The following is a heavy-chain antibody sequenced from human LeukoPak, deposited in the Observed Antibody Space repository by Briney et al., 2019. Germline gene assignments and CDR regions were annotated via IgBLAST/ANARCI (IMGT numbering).Heavy chain of an antibody. Sequence: HSGGSLRLSCAASGFSFSDYEMNWVRQAPGKGLEWVLYISSSGSTIYYADSVKGRFTISRDNAKNSLYLQMNSLRAEDTAVYYCARRSSGWHYYFDYWGQGTLVTVSS. V-gene: IGHV3-48*03. J-gene: IGHJ4*02. CDR1: GFSFSDYE. CDR2: ISSSGSTI. CDR3: ARRSSGWHYYFDY. D-gene: IGHD6-19*01.